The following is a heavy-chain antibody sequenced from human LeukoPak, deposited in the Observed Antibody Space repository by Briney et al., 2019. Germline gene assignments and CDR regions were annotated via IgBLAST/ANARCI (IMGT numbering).Heavy chain of an antibody. D-gene: IGHD3-9*01. CDR1: AGTFSSYA. CDR2: IIPIFGTA. Sequence: SVKVSCKASAGTFSSYAISWVRQAPGQGLEWMGRIIPIFGTANYAQKFQGRVTITTDESTSTAYMELSSLRSEDTAVYYCVATYYDILTGYYSGDAFDIWGQGTMVTVSS. V-gene: IGHV1-69*05. CDR3: VATYYDILTGYYSGDAFDI. J-gene: IGHJ3*02.